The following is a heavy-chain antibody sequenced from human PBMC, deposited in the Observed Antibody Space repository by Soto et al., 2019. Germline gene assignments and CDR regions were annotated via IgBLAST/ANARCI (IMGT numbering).Heavy chain of an antibody. V-gene: IGHV1-46*01. CDR1: GYTFTSYY. Sequence: ASVKVSCKASGYTFTSYYMHWVRQAPGQGLEWMGIINPSGGSTSYAQKFQGRVTMTRDTSTSTVYMGLSSLRSEDTAVYYCARETGDYGSGSSNYYYGMDVWGQGTTVTVSS. CDR2: INPSGGST. J-gene: IGHJ6*02. CDR3: ARETGDYGSGSSNYYYGMDV. D-gene: IGHD3-10*01.